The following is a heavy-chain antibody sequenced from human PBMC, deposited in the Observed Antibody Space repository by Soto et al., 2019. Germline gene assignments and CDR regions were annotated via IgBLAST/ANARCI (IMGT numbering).Heavy chain of an antibody. CDR1: GFTFTNAW. J-gene: IGHJ4*02. CDR2: IKSKPAGGTI. Sequence: EVQMVESGGGLVKPGGSLRLSCTASGFTFTNAWMNWVRQAPGKGLEWVGRIKSKPAGGTIDYAAPVKGRFTISRDDSKNTVYLQMNSLSFENTAAYCCSTVDGDSVGFDFWGQGALVIVSS. D-gene: IGHD4-17*01. V-gene: IGHV3-15*05. CDR3: STVDGDSVGFDF.